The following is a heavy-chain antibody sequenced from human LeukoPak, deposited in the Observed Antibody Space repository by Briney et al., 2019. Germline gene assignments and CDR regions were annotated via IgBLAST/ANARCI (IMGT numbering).Heavy chain of an antibody. CDR1: GFTFSTYG. CDR2: IWYDGNNI. D-gene: IGHD3-9*01. J-gene: IGHJ4*02. Sequence: GGSLRLSCAASGFTFSTYGMHWVRQAPGTGLEWVAVIWYDGNNIYYADSVKGRFTISRDNSKNTLYLQMNSLRAEDTAVYYCARDYDILTGYYSLIYWGQGTLVTVSS. V-gene: IGHV3-33*01. CDR3: ARDYDILTGYYSLIY.